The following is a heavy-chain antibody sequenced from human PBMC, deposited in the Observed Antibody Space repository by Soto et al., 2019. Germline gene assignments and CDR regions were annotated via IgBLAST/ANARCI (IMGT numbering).Heavy chain of an antibody. CDR2: IIPIFGTA. V-gene: IGHV1-69*01. Sequence: QVQLVQSGAEVKKPGSSVKVSCKASGGTFSSYAISWVRQAPGQGLEWMGGIIPIFGTANYAQKFQGRVTITADESTSTDYMELSRLRSEDTVVYYCARGRGYNWNDGTYYYYGMDVWGQGTTVTVSS. CDR3: ARGRGYNWNDGTYYYYGMDV. D-gene: IGHD1-1*01. J-gene: IGHJ6*02. CDR1: GGTFSSYA.